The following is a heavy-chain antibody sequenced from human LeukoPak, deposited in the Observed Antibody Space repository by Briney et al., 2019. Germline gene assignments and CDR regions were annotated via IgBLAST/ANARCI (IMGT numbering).Heavy chain of an antibody. D-gene: IGHD3-10*01. CDR1: GGSISSYY. V-gene: IGHV4-59*12. Sequence: SETLCLTCTVSGGSISSYYWSWIRQPPGKGLEWIGYIYYSGSTYYNPSLKSRVTISVDRSKNQFSLKLSSVTAADTAVYYCASSSITMVRGVDYWGQGTLVTVSS. J-gene: IGHJ4*02. CDR3: ASSSITMVRGVDY. CDR2: IYYSGST.